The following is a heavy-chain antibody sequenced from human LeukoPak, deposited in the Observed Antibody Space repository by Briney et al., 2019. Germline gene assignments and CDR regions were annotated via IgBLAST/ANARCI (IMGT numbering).Heavy chain of an antibody. CDR1: GFTFSSHW. CDR3: VRDVWYSYDY. V-gene: IGHV3-7*04. CDR2: INLDGSEK. Sequence: GGSLRLSCAASGFTFSSHWMSWVRQAAGKGVEGVAKINLDGSEKYFLDSVKGRFTISRDTAKNPLYLQMSSLRAEDTAVYCCVRDVWYSYDYRGQGALVTVSS. D-gene: IGHD3-10*01. J-gene: IGHJ4*02.